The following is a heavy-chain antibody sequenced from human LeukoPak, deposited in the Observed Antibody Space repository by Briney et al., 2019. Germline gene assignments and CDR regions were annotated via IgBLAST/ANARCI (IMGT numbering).Heavy chain of an antibody. V-gene: IGHV1-2*02. CDR3: ARGITMVRGVIASSYYMDV. J-gene: IGHJ6*03. CDR1: GYTFTGYY. Sequence: GASVKVSCKASGYTFTGYYMHWVRQAPGQGLEWMGWINPNSGGTNYAQKFQGRVTMTRDTSTSTVYMELSSLRSEDTAVYSCARGITMVRGVIASSYYMDVWGKGTTVTISS. CDR2: INPNSGGT. D-gene: IGHD3-10*01.